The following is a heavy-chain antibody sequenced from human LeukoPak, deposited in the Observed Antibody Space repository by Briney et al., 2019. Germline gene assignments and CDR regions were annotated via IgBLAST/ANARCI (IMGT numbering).Heavy chain of an antibody. V-gene: IGHV7-4-1*02. CDR2: INTNTGNP. Sequence: GASVKVSCKASGYTFTSYAMNWVRQAPGQGLEWMGWINTNTGNPTYAQGFTGRFVFSLDTSVSTAYLQTSSLKAEDTAVYYCAAPVWSGYYHFDYWGQGTLVTVSS. D-gene: IGHD3-3*01. J-gene: IGHJ4*02. CDR3: AAPVWSGYYHFDY. CDR1: GYTFTSYA.